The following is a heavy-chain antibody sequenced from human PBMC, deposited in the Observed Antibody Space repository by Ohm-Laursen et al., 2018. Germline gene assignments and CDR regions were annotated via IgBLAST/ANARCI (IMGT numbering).Heavy chain of an antibody. CDR2: ISDTGGST. Sequence: SLRLSCAASGFTFSSYAMSWVRQAPGKGLEWVSSISDTGGSTYYADSVKGRFTISRDNSKNTLYVQMNSLRAEDAAVYLCAASVAGAVTYFDYWGQGTLVTVSS. CDR3: AASVAGAVTYFDY. V-gene: IGHV3-23*01. CDR1: GFTFSSYA. D-gene: IGHD1-26*01. J-gene: IGHJ4*02.